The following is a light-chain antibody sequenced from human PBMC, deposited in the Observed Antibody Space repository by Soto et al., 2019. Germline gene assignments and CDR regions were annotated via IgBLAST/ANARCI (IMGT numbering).Light chain of an antibody. J-gene: IGKJ1*01. CDR2: RAS. V-gene: IGKV1-5*03. Sequence: IQVTQSPPTLSASVGGRVTITCRASQNINTYLAWYQQKPGRAPRLLIYRASSLEDGVPSRLGGRGSGTEFIFTISSLQPDDSATYYCQQYSSDSTFGQGTKVEIK. CDR3: QQYSSDST. CDR1: QNINTY.